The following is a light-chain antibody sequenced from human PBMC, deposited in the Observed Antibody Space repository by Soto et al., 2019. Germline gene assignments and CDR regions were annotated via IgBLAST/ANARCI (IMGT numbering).Light chain of an antibody. Sequence: QSVLTQPASVSGSPGQSITISCTGTSSDVAFYNHVSWYQHPGKAPKLLIYEVNNRPSGVSHRFSGSKSGNTASLTISGLQAEDEADYYCSSFASTHTYVFGTGTKVTVL. J-gene: IGLJ1*01. CDR2: EVN. CDR1: SSDVAFYNH. CDR3: SSFASTHTYV. V-gene: IGLV2-14*01.